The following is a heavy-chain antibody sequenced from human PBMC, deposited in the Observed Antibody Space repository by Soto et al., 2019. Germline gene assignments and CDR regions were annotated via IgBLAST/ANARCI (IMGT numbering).Heavy chain of an antibody. J-gene: IGHJ4*02. CDR2: IRWNSGNI. D-gene: IGHD2-15*01. CDR1: GFTFDDYA. CDR3: AKAPCSGGNCHMEN. Sequence: GGSLRLSCAASGFTFDDYAMHWVRQAPGKGQKWVSGIRWNSGNIGYADSVKGRFTISRDNAKNSLYLQMNSLRAEDMALYYCAKAPCSGGNCHMENWGQGTLVTVSS. V-gene: IGHV3-9*03.